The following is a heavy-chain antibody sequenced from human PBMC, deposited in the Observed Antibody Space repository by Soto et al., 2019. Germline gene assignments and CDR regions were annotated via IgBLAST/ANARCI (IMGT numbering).Heavy chain of an antibody. V-gene: IGHV4-31*03. D-gene: IGHD3-3*01. Sequence: SETLSLTCTVSGGSISSGGYYWSWIRQHPGKGLERIGYIYYSGSTYYNPSLKSRGTISVDTAKNQCSLKLSSVIAADTAVYYCAREPDFWSRGTLVTVSS. CDR2: IYYSGST. CDR3: AREPDF. CDR1: GGSISSGGYY. J-gene: IGHJ4*02.